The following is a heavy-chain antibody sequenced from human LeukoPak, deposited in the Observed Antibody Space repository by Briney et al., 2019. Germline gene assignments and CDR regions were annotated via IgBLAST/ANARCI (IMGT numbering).Heavy chain of an antibody. D-gene: IGHD1-26*01. CDR1: GFTFSSYA. Sequence: GGSLRLSCAASGFTFSSYAMSWVRQAPGKGLEWVSAISGSVGSTYYADSVKGRFTISRDNSKNTLSLQMNSLRAEDTAVYYCATRGTYYLPHDYGGQGTLVTVSS. V-gene: IGHV3-23*01. CDR3: ATRGTYYLPHDY. CDR2: ISGSVGST. J-gene: IGHJ4*02.